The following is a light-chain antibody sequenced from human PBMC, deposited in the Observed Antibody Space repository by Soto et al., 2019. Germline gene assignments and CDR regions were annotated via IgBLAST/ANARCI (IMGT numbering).Light chain of an antibody. CDR1: TGAVTSGHY. V-gene: IGLV7-46*01. J-gene: IGLJ3*02. Sequence: QAVVTQEPSLAVSPGGTVTLTCGSGTGAVTSGHYPYWFQQKPGQAPRTLIYDATNKHSLTPARFSGSLLGGKAALTLSGALPEDEAEYFCLLSYDSSRQVFGGGTKLTVL. CDR3: LLSYDSSRQV. CDR2: DAT.